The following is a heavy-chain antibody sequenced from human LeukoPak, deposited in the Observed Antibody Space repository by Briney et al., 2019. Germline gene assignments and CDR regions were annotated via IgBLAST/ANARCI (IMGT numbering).Heavy chain of an antibody. Sequence: PGGSLSLSCEASEFIFSPYSMTWVRQAPGKGLEWVAHIKQDGGDKYSVDSVKGRFIISRDEARKSMYLQMNTLRAEDRAVYYCARGFQSPDEYGRVFYYGMVVGGQGPAVTVSS. CDR1: EFIFSPYS. CDR2: IKQDGGDK. V-gene: IGHV3-7*04. D-gene: IGHD2/OR15-2a*01. CDR3: ARGFQSPDEYGRVFYYGMVV. J-gene: IGHJ6*02.